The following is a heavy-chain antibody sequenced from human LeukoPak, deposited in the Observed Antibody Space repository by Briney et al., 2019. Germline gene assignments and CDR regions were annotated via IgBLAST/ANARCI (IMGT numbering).Heavy chain of an antibody. CDR2: IYHSGST. Sequence: SETLSLTCTVSGYSISGGYYWGWIRQPPGKGLGWIGSIYHSGSTYYNPSLKSRVTISVDTSKNQFSLKLSSVTAADTAVYYCARVVVGYDSSGYFPLYYYYYYMDVWGKGTTVTVSS. CDR1: GYSISGGYY. J-gene: IGHJ6*03. CDR3: ARVVVGYDSSGYFPLYYYYYYMDV. D-gene: IGHD3-22*01. V-gene: IGHV4-38-2*02.